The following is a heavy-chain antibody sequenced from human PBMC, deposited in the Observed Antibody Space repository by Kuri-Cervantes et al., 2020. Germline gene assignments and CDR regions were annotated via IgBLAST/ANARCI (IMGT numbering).Heavy chain of an antibody. Sequence: ASVKVSCKASGCTFTSYDINCVRQATGQGLEWMGWMNPNSGNTGYAQKFQGRVTMTRNTSISTAYMELSSLRSEDTAVYYCAREHRITIFGVVIRIRTHMDVWGKGTTVTVSS. CDR3: AREHRITIFGVVIRIRTHMDV. D-gene: IGHD3-3*01. CDR2: MNPNSGNT. V-gene: IGHV1-8*01. CDR1: GCTFTSYD. J-gene: IGHJ6*03.